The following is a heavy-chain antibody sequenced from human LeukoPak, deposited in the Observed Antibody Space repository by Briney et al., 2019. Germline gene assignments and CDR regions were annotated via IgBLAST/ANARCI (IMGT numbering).Heavy chain of an antibody. CDR1: GYIFTSYW. J-gene: IGHJ4*02. CDR2: IYPGDSDT. CDR3: ASLRAGYVDY. V-gene: IGHV5-51*01. Sequence: GEALKISCKGSGYIFTSYWIGWVRQMPGKGLGLVWVIYPGDSDTRYSPSFQGQVTISADKSLSTDYLQWSSLNASDTAMYYCASLRAGYVDYWGQGTLVTVSS. D-gene: IGHD3-9*01.